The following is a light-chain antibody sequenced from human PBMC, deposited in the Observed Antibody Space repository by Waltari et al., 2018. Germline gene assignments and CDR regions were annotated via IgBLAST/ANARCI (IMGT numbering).Light chain of an antibody. CDR3: QQSFNTPRT. J-gene: IGKJ2*01. CDR1: QSITRY. V-gene: IGKV1-39*01. CDR2: TTS. Sequence: DIQMTQSPSSLSASVGDRVTITCRASQSITRYLNWYQQKLGQAPKLLIYTTSTLQSDIPSRVSGSGSGTDFTLTISSLQPEDFATYYCQQSFNTPRTFGQGTKLEIK.